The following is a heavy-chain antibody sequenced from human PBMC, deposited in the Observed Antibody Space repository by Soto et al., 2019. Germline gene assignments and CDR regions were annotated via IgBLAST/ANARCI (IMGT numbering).Heavy chain of an antibody. CDR2: IIPIFGTA. J-gene: IGHJ6*02. Sequence: SVKVSCTASGGTFSSYAISWVRQAPGQGLEWMGGIIPIFGTANYAQKFQGRVTITADKSTSTAYMELSSLRSEDTAVYCCASWVVAATPLRYYGMDVWGQGTTVTVSS. V-gene: IGHV1-69*06. CDR1: GGTFSSYA. D-gene: IGHD2-15*01. CDR3: ASWVVAATPLRYYGMDV.